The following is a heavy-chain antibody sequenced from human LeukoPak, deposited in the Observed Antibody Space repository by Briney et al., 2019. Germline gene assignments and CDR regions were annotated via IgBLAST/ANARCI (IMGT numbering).Heavy chain of an antibody. CDR1: GDTISSNSAA. Sequence: SQTLSLTCAASGDTISSNSAAWNWIRQSPSRGLEWLGRTYYTSKWNTDYAVSVKSRIVVNPDTSNNQFSLQLNSVTSEDTAVYYCARGRASAFDVWGQGTMVTVSS. V-gene: IGHV6-1*01. D-gene: IGHD6-25*01. J-gene: IGHJ3*01. CDR3: ARGRASAFDV. CDR2: TYYTSKWNT.